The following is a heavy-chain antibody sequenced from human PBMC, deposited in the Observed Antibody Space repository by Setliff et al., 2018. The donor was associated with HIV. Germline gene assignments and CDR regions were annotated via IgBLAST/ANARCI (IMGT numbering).Heavy chain of an antibody. V-gene: IGHV1-69-2*01. D-gene: IGHD1-26*01. Sequence: PQVKVSCKASGYTFTNYFMHWVRQAPGEGLEWVGRVDPEDGETRYAMKLQGSVTISADTSTDTTYLSLTSLRSQDTAVYYCATVRIVGATEFDYWGQGTLVTVSS. CDR1: GYTFTNYF. CDR2: VDPEDGET. J-gene: IGHJ4*02. CDR3: ATVRIVGATEFDY.